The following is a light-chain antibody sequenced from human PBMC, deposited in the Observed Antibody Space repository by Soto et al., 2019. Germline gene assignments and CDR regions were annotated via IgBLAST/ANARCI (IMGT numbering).Light chain of an antibody. J-gene: IGKJ1*01. CDR3: QQCGSLPGT. CDR1: QSVNGNY. V-gene: IGKV3-20*01. Sequence: ETVLTQSPGTLSLSPGERATLSCRARQSVNGNYLAWYQQKPGQAPRLLIYGTSSRATGIPDRFSGSGSGTDFTLTISRLEPEDFAVYYCQQCGSLPGTFGQGTKVDI. CDR2: GTS.